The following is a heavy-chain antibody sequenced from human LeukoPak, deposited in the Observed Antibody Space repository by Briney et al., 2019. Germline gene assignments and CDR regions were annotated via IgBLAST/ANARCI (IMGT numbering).Heavy chain of an antibody. Sequence: GSVKVSCKASGYTFTSYGISWVRQAPGQGLEWMGWISAYNGNTNYAQKLQGRVTMTTDTSTSTAYMELRSLRSDDTAVYYCARDSNYYDSSDWFDPWGQGTLVTVSS. V-gene: IGHV1-18*01. CDR3: ARDSNYYDSSDWFDP. D-gene: IGHD3-22*01. CDR1: GYTFTSYG. CDR2: ISAYNGNT. J-gene: IGHJ5*02.